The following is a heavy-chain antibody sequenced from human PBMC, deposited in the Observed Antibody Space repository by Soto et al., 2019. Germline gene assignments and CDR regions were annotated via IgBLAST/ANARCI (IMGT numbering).Heavy chain of an antibody. D-gene: IGHD6-13*01. Sequence: QVSLVQSGPEVKKPGASVKVSCKASGYTFINYGVSWVRQAPGQGLEWMGWISAYNGDKKYAQNVQGRVTLTTDTSPSTAYMEMRTLRSDDTAAYYCARDGPHIPAVGDVWGQGTTVTVSS. CDR1: GYTFINYG. CDR3: ARDGPHIPAVGDV. CDR2: ISAYNGDK. J-gene: IGHJ6*02. V-gene: IGHV1-18*01.